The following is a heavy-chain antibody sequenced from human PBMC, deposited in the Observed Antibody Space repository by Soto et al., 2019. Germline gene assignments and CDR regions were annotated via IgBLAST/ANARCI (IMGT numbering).Heavy chain of an antibody. J-gene: IGHJ4*02. D-gene: IGHD1-1*01. CDR3: AKAGTHSYFDY. Sequence: EVQLVESGGGLVQPGRSLRLSCAASGFTFSIYAMNWVRQAPGKGLEWVSALSTSGGSTYYADSVKGRFTISRDNSKNTLYLQMNSLRAEDTAMYYCAKAGTHSYFDYWGQGTLVTVSS. V-gene: IGHV3-23*04. CDR2: LSTSGGST. CDR1: GFTFSIYA.